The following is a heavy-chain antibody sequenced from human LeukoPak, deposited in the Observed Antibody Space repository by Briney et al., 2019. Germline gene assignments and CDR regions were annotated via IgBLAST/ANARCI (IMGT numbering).Heavy chain of an antibody. CDR3: AKDVEGSYYGSGSYTLYYFDY. V-gene: IGHV3-23*01. D-gene: IGHD3-10*01. CDR2: ISGSGGST. Sequence: PGGSLRLSCAASGFIFSSYAMSWVRQAPGKGLEWVSTISGSGGSTYYADSVKGRFTISRDNSKNTLYLQMNSLRAEDTAVYYCAKDVEGSYYGSGSYTLYYFDYWGQGTLVTVSS. J-gene: IGHJ4*02. CDR1: GFIFSSYA.